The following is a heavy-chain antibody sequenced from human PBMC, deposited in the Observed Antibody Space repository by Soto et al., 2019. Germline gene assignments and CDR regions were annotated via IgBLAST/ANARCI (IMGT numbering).Heavy chain of an antibody. J-gene: IGHJ6*02. V-gene: IGHV5-51*01. D-gene: IGHD6-19*01. CDR1: GYSFTSYW. CDR2: IYPGDSDT. Sequence: GESLKISCKGSGYSFTSYWIGWVRQMPGKGLEWMGIIYPGDSDTRYSPSFQGQVTISADKSISTAYLQWSSLKASDTAMYYCARRMRVSSYCKTCIAVAGDDYYYYYGMDVWGQGTTVTVSS. CDR3: ARRMRVSSYCKTCIAVAGDDYYYYYGMDV.